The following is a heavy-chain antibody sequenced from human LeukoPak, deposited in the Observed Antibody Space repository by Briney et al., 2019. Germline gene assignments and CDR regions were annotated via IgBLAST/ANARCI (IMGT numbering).Heavy chain of an antibody. CDR1: GFTFSYFA. D-gene: IGHD5-12*01. CDR2: IYWDGT. J-gene: IGHJ4*02. V-gene: IGHV3-30*06. CDR3: AKGLRFVDQ. Sequence: GGSLRLSCVASGFTFSYFAMQWIRQAPGKGLEWLAAIYWDGTNYADSGKGRFTISRDDSKNTLFLQVNSLRPEDTAVYYCAKGLRFVDQWGQGTLVTVSS.